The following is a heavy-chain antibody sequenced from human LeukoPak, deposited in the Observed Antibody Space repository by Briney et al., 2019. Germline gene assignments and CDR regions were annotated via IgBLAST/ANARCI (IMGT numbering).Heavy chain of an antibody. D-gene: IGHD5-18*01. CDR3: ARVVEYSYGSGSVDYFDY. CDR1: GGSFSGYY. Sequence: SETPSLTCAVYGGSFSGYYWSWIRQPPGKGLEWIGEINHSGSTNYNPSPKSRVTISVDTSKNQFSLKLSSVTAADTAVYYCARVVEYSYGSGSVDYFDYWGQGTLVTVSS. V-gene: IGHV4-34*01. CDR2: INHSGST. J-gene: IGHJ4*02.